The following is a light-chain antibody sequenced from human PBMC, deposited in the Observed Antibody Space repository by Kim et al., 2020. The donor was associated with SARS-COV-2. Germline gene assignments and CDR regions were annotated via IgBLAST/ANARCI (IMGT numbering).Light chain of an antibody. J-gene: IGLJ2*01. Sequence: DVRQTARITCARNNMWSKNVHWYQQKPGQAPVLVIYRDNKRPTGIRERFSGSNSGNTATLTISRAKAGDEADYYCQVWDSSTVLFGRGTQLTVL. CDR3: QVWDSSTVL. CDR2: RDN. V-gene: IGLV3-9*01. CDR1: NMWSKN.